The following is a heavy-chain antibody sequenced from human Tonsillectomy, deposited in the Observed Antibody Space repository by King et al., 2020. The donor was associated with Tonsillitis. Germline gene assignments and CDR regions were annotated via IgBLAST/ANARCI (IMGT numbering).Heavy chain of an antibody. V-gene: IGHV4-59*01. CDR3: ARAVGYNFGTWHYFDY. Sequence: VQLQESGPGLVKSSETLSLTCTVSGGSISSYYLNWIRQSPGKVLEWIVDIYYSGSTNYTPSLKSRVTISVDTSKKQFSLTVSSVTAADTAVYYCARAVGYNFGTWHYFDYWGQGTLVTVSS. CDR2: IYYSGST. CDR1: GGSISSYY. J-gene: IGHJ4*02. D-gene: IGHD5-24*01.